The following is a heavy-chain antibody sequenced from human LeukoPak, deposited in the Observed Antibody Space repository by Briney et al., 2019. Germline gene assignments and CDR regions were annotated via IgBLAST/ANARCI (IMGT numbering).Heavy chain of an antibody. V-gene: IGHV3-23*01. J-gene: IGHJ4*02. CDR2: IIPSGHTT. CDR1: GFTFSSYE. CDR3: AKDDRWLQFCC. Sequence: GGSLRLSCAASGFTFSSYEMNWVRQAPGKGLEWVSGIIPSGHTTYYADSVRGRFTISRDNSRNTLYLQMNSLRAEDTAVYYCAKDDRWLQFCCWGQGTLVTVSA. D-gene: IGHD5-24*01.